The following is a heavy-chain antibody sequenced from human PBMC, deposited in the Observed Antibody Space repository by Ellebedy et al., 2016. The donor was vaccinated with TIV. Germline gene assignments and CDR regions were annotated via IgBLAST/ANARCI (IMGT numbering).Heavy chain of an antibody. CDR2: ISYDGTT. D-gene: IGHD2-15*01. J-gene: IGHJ4*02. Sequence: SETLSLTXSVSGDSISSRSDYWDWIRQPPGKGLEWIGTISYDGTTYYNTSLKNPVTMSVDTSRSQFSLNLQSVTAADTAVYYCARGWDLVVVVGSTWFDFWGQGAPVIVSS. V-gene: IGHV4-39*02. CDR3: ARGWDLVVVVGSTWFDF. CDR1: GDSISSRSDY.